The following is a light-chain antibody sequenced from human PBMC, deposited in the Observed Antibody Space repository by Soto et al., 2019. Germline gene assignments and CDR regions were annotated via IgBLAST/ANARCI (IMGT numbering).Light chain of an antibody. Sequence: QSALTQPASVSGSPGQSITISCTGTSSDVGGYNYVSWYQQLPGTAPKLLIYSNNQRPSGVPDRFSGSKSGTSASLAISGLRSEDEADYYCGAWDDSLSGPAFGGGTKVTVL. CDR2: SNN. CDR3: GAWDDSLSGPA. V-gene: IGLV1-47*02. J-gene: IGLJ2*01. CDR1: SSDVGGYNY.